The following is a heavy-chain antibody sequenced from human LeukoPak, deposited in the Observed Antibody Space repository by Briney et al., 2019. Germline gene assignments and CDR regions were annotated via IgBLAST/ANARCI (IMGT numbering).Heavy chain of an antibody. Sequence: GASVKVSCKASGYTFTGYYMHWVRQAPGQGLEWMGWINPNSGGTNYAQKFQGRVTMTRDTSISTAYMELSRLRSDDTAVYYCAREIRISSFYYYYYMDVWGKGTTVTISS. D-gene: IGHD3-3*01. CDR1: GYTFTGYY. CDR3: AREIRISSFYYYYYMDV. J-gene: IGHJ6*03. V-gene: IGHV1-2*02. CDR2: INPNSGGT.